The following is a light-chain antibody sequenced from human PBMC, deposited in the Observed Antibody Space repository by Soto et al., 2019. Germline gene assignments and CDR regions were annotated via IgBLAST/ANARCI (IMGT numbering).Light chain of an antibody. CDR1: SSDVGSYNL. CDR2: EGS. CDR3: CSYAGSITFHVV. J-gene: IGLJ2*01. V-gene: IGLV2-23*03. Sequence: QSALTQPASVSGSPGQSITISCTGTSSDVGSYNLVSWYQQHPGKAPKLMIYEGSKRPSGVSNRFSGSKSGNTASLTISGLQAEDEADYYCCSYAGSITFHVVFGGGTQLTVL.